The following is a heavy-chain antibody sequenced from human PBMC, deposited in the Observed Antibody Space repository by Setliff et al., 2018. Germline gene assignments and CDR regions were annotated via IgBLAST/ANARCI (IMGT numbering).Heavy chain of an antibody. CDR3: AREGQLTGQEGAFDI. Sequence: ETLSLSCAASGLSVTSSYMSWIRQAPGKGLEWVAVMYAAGNIYYADSVKGRFTISRHSSKNTLDLQMSGLRPDDTAVYYCAREGQLTGQEGAFDIWGQGTMVTVSS. CDR1: GLSVTSSY. J-gene: IGHJ3*02. D-gene: IGHD1-1*01. V-gene: IGHV3-53*04. CDR2: MYAAGNI.